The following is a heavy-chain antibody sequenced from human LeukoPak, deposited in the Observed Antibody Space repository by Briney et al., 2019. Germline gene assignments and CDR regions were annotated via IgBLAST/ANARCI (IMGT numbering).Heavy chain of an antibody. J-gene: IGHJ4*02. D-gene: IGHD2-2*03. Sequence: ASVKVSCKASGYIFTSYYMHWVRQAPGQGLEWMGIINPSGGSTSYAQKFQGRVTMTRDTSTSTVYMELSSLRSEDTAVYYCATLDIVVVPAAMGAGDYWGQGTLVTVSS. CDR2: INPSGGST. V-gene: IGHV1-46*01. CDR1: GYIFTSYY. CDR3: ATLDIVVVPAAMGAGDY.